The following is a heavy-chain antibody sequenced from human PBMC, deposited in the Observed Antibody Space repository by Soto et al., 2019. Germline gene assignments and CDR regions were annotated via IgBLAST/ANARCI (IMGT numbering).Heavy chain of an antibody. CDR2: IKSITDGGTT. V-gene: IGHV3-15*01. CDR3: TTDSADIVAEPVTYGMDV. J-gene: IGHJ6*02. Sequence: GGSLRLACAASGFTFSNAWMSWVRPPPGKGLEWVGRIKSITDGGTTGYTAPVKGRFTISRDDSKNTLYLEMNSLKTEDTALYYCTTDSADIVAEPVTYGMDVWGQGTTVTSP. D-gene: IGHD2-15*01. CDR1: GFTFSNAW.